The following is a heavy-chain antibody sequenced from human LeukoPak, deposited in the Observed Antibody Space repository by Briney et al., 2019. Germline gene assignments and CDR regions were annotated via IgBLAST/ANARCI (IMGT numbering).Heavy chain of an antibody. J-gene: IGHJ5*02. CDR2: IYYSGST. Sequence: SETLSLTCTVSGGSISSSSYYWGWIRQPPGKGLEWIGSIYYSGSTYYNPSLNSRVTISVDTSKNQFSLKLSSVPAADTAVYYCARHSKGWFDPWGQGTLVIVSS. CDR3: ARHSKGWFDP. V-gene: IGHV4-39*01. CDR1: GGSISSSSYY.